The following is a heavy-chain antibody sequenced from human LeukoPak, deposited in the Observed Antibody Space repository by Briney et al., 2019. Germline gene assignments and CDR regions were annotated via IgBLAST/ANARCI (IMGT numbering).Heavy chain of an antibody. CDR2: INPSGGST. CDR3: ARDPVTIFGVNYYMDV. V-gene: IGHV1-46*01. D-gene: IGHD3-3*01. CDR1: GYTFTSYY. J-gene: IGHJ6*03. Sequence: ASVKVSCKASGYTFTSYYMHWVRQAPGQGLEWMGIINPSGGSTSYAQKFQGRVTMTRDTSTSTGYMELSSLRSEDTAVYYCARDPVTIFGVNYYMDVWGKRTTVTVSS.